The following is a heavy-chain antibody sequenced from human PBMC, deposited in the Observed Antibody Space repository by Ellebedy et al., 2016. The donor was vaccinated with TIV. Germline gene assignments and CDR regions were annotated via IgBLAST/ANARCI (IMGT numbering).Heavy chain of an antibody. V-gene: IGHV4-39*07. CDR2: IYHSGST. D-gene: IGHD1-14*01. Sequence: SETLSLXXTVSGGSISSSSYYWGWIRQPPGKGLEWIGSIYHSGSTYYNPSLKSRVTISVDTSKNQFSLKLSSVTAADTAVYYCARDPEGYGASWFDPWGQGTLVTVSS. CDR1: GGSISSSSYY. J-gene: IGHJ5*02. CDR3: ARDPEGYGASWFDP.